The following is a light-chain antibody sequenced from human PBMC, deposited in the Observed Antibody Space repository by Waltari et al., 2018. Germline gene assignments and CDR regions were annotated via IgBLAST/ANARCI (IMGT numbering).Light chain of an antibody. J-gene: IGKJ2*01. CDR1: QTVCSNY. CDR2: GAS. CDR3: QQYDSSPYT. Sequence: IVLTQPPGPLSLSPGDRATPSCRASQTVCSNYLAWYQQRPGQAPRLLIYGASSRAAGIPDRFSGSGSGTDFTLTVSRLEPEDFAVYYCQQYDSSPYTFGQGTKLEIK. V-gene: IGKV3-20*01.